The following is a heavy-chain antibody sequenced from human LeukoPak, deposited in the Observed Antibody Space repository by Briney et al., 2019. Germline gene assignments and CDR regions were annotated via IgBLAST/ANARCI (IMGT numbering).Heavy chain of an antibody. CDR2: IIPILGIA. Sequence: SVKVSCKASGGTFSSYAISWVRQAPGQGLEWMGRIIPILGIANYAQKFQGRVTITADKSTSTAYMELSSLRSEDTAVYYCARDIDTAMEGYWGQGTLVTVSS. J-gene: IGHJ4*02. V-gene: IGHV1-69*04. CDR3: ARDIDTAMEGY. CDR1: GGTFSSYA. D-gene: IGHD5-18*01.